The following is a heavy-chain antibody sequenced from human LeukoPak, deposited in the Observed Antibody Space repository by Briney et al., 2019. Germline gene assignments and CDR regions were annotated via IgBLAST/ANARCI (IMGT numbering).Heavy chain of an antibody. V-gene: IGHV3-23*01. CDR2: ISGSGGST. CDR3: AKDFGWFPGVDY. Sequence: PGGSLRLSCAASGFTFSSYGMSWVRQAPGKGLEWVSAISGSGGSTYYADSVKGRFTISRDNSKNTLYLQMNSLRAEDTAVYYCAKDFGWFPGVDYWGQGTLVTVSS. CDR1: GFTFSSYG. D-gene: IGHD6-19*01. J-gene: IGHJ4*02.